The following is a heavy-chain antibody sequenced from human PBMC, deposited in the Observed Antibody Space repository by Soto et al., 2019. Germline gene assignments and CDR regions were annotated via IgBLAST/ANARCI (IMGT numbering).Heavy chain of an antibody. J-gene: IGHJ6*02. V-gene: IGHV3-33*01. D-gene: IGHD2-2*01. Sequence: QVQLVESGGGVVQPGRSLRLSCAASGFTFSSYGMHWVRQAPGKGLEWVAVIWYDGSNKYYADSVKGRFTISRDNSKNTXYXXMNSLRAEDTAVYYCARERVVPAAPYYYYYYGMDVWGQGTTVTVSS. CDR1: GFTFSSYG. CDR2: IWYDGSNK. CDR3: ARERVVPAAPYYYYYYGMDV.